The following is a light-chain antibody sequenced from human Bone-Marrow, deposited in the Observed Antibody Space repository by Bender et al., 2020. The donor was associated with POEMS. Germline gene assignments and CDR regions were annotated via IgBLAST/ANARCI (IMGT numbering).Light chain of an antibody. CDR1: ILAKKY. V-gene: IGLV3-27*01. J-gene: IGLJ2*01. CDR3: QWWDSSSVS. CDR2: KHT. Sequence: SYELTQPSSVSVSPGQTARITCSGEILAKKYSRWFQQRPGQAPLLVIYKHTERPSGIPERFSGSSSGTTVTLTISGAHTVDEADYYCQWWDSSSVSFGGETKLTVL.